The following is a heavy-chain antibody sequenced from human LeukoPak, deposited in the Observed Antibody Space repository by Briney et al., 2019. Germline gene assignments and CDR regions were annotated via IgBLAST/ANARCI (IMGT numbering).Heavy chain of an antibody. Sequence: GGSLGLSCAASGFNFANHALSWVRQTPGKGLEWVSAISGGGDITYYADSVTGRFTISRDNSKDTLFLQMHSLRPGDTAVYYCVREDTPATANYWGQGTLVTISS. CDR3: VREDTPATANY. CDR2: ISGGGDIT. CDR1: GFNFANHA. J-gene: IGHJ4*02. D-gene: IGHD2-21*02. V-gene: IGHV3-23*01.